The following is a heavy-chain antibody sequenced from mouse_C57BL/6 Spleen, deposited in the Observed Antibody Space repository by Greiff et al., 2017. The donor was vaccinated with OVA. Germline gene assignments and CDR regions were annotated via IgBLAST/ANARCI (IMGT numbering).Heavy chain of an antibody. V-gene: IGHV5-4*01. CDR3: ARPANWGFAY. Sequence: EVQLVESGGGLVKPGGSLKLSCAASGFTFSSYAMSWVRQTPEKRLEWVATISDGGSYTYYPDNVKGRFTISRDNAKNNLYLQMSHLKSEDTAMYYCARPANWGFAYWGQGTLVTVSA. CDR1: GFTFSSYA. CDR2: ISDGGSYT. J-gene: IGHJ3*01. D-gene: IGHD4-1*02.